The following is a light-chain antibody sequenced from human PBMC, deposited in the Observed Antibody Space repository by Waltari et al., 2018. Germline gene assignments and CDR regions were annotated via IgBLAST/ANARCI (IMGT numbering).Light chain of an antibody. J-gene: IGKJ1*01. CDR3: QQYYSTPRT. Sequence: DIVMTQSPDSLAVSLGARATINCKSSQSVLYSSNNKNYLAWYQQKPGQPPKLLIYWASTRESGGPARFSGSGSGTDFTLTISSLQAEDVAVYSCQQYYSTPRTFGQGTKVEIK. CDR2: WAS. CDR1: QSVLYSSNNKNY. V-gene: IGKV4-1*01.